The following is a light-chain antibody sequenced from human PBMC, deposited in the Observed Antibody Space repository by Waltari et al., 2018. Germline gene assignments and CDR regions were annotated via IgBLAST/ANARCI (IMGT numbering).Light chain of an antibody. Sequence: QSALTQTASVSGSPGQSITISCTGTSSDVGAYNHVSGYQQNPGKAPKVMVYDVSNRPSGVSNRFSGSKSGNTASLSISGLQAEDEADYYCSSFTTSSTYVFGTGTKVTVL. CDR3: SSFTTSSTYV. CDR1: SSDVGAYNH. V-gene: IGLV2-14*03. CDR2: DVS. J-gene: IGLJ1*01.